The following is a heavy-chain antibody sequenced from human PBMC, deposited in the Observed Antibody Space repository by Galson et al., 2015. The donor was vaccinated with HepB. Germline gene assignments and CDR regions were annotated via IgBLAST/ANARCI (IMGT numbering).Heavy chain of an antibody. CDR3: AKDLGISGSSHAFDIWGQGTMVTVSSGSASAPTFFPLVSCGWYYYSYGMDV. D-gene: IGHD1-26*01. Sequence: SLRLSCAASGFTFSSYAVHWVRQAPGKGLEWVAVISYDGSNKYYADSVKGRFTISRDNSKNTLYLQMNSLRAEDTAVYYCAKDLGISGSSHAFDIWGQGTMVTVSSGSASAPTFFPLVSCGWYYYSYGMDVWGQGTTVTVSS. CDR2: ISYDGSNK. V-gene: IGHV3-30-3*01. CDR1: GFTFSSYA. J-gene: IGHJ6*02.